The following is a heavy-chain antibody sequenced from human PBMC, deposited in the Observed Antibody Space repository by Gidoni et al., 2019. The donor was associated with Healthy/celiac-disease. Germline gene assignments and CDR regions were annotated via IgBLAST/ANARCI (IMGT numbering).Heavy chain of an antibody. CDR3: ARGNRDGYNWANRGSYFDRRLWFDP. D-gene: IGHD1-26*01. J-gene: IGHJ5*02. CDR1: GGSFSGYY. Sequence: QVQLQQWGAGLLKPSETLSPTCAVYGGSFSGYYWSWIRQPPGKGLEWIGEINHSGSTNYNPSLKSRVTISVDTSKNQFSLKLSSVTAADTAVYYCARGNRDGYNWANRGSYFDRRLWFDPWGQGTLVTVSS. V-gene: IGHV4-34*01. CDR2: INHSGST.